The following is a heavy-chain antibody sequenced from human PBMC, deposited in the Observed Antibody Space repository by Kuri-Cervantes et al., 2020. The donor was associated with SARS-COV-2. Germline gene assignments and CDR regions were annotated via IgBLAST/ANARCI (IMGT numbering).Heavy chain of an antibody. CDR1: GYTFTGYY. CDR2: INPSGGST. J-gene: IGHJ4*02. D-gene: IGHD4-17*01. Sequence: ASVKVSCKASGYTFTGYYMHWVRQAPGQGLEWMGIINPSGGSTSYAQKFQGRVTMTRDTSTSTGYMELTSLISPDTAVYYCAGIRAVYGDPVVHFDFWGQGTLVTVSS. CDR3: AGIRAVYGDPVVHFDF. V-gene: IGHV1-46*01.